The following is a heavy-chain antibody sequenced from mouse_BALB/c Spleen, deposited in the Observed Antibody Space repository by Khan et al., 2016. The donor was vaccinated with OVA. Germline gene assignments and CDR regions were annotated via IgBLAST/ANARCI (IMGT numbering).Heavy chain of an antibody. CDR2: IYPGNSDT. CDR1: GYLFTSYW. CDR3: TRWGYWFAY. D-gene: IGHD3-1*01. Sequence: EVQLQESGTVLARPGASVELSCTATGYLFTSYWIHWVKQRPGRGLVWLGAIYPGNSDTNYNQRFKGKAKLTAVTSTNTAYMELSSLTNEDSAVYYCTRWGYWFAYWGQGTLVTVSA. J-gene: IGHJ3*01. V-gene: IGHV1-5*01.